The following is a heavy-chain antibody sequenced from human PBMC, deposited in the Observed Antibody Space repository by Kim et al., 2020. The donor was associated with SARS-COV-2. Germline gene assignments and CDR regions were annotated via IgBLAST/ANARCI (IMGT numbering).Heavy chain of an antibody. CDR3: AKDRYGSGSSFFDY. V-gene: IGHV3-23*01. CDR2: ISINGGST. Sequence: GGSMRLSCAASGFTFSNYAMSWVRQAPGKGLEWVSSISINGGSTYYADSVKGRLTISRDNSKNTLYLQMNSLRAEDTAVYYCAKDRYGSGSSFFDYWGQGTLVTVSS. CDR1: GFTFSNYA. J-gene: IGHJ4*02. D-gene: IGHD3-10*01.